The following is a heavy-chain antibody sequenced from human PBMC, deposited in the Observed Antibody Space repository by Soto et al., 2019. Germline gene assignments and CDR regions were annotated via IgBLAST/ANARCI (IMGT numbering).Heavy chain of an antibody. D-gene: IGHD3-10*01. CDR2: IYYSGST. V-gene: IGHV4-61*01. J-gene: IGHJ5*02. CDR1: GGSVSSGSYY. Sequence: QVQLQESGPGLVKPSETLSLTCTVSGGSVSSGSYYWSWIRQPPGKGLEWIGYIYYSGSTNYNPTLNSRVTISVDTSKNQFSLKLSSVTAADTAVYYCARDLPVRGSFWFDPWGQGTLVTVSS. CDR3: ARDLPVRGSFWFDP.